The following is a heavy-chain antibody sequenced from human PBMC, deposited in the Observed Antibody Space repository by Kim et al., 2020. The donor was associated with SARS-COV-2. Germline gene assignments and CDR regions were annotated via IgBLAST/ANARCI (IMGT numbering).Heavy chain of an antibody. CDR2: IYYSGST. Sequence: SETLSLTCTVSGGSISSSSYYWGWIRQPPGKGLEWIGSIYYSGSTYYNPSLKSRVTISVDTSKNQFSLKLSSVTAADTAVYYCARQVGAYDFWSGYRYIDHWGQGTLVTVSS. CDR1: GGSISSSSYY. V-gene: IGHV4-39*01. CDR3: ARQVGAYDFWSGYRYIDH. D-gene: IGHD3-3*01. J-gene: IGHJ4*02.